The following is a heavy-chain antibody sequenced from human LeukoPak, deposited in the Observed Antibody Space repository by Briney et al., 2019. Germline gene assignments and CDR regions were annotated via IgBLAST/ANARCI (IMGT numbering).Heavy chain of an antibody. Sequence: SETLSLTCAVYGGSFSGYYWSWIRQPPGKGLEWIGEINHSGSTNYNPSLKSRVTISVDTSKNQFSLKLSSVTAADTAVYHCARGRPYYYGSGSYLVYWGQGTLVTVSS. J-gene: IGHJ4*02. CDR2: INHSGST. CDR1: GGSFSGYY. D-gene: IGHD3-10*01. CDR3: ARGRPYYYGSGSYLVY. V-gene: IGHV4-34*01.